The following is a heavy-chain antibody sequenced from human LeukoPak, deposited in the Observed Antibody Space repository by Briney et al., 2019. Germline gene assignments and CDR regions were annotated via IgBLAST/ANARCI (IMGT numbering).Heavy chain of an antibody. Sequence: ASVKVSCKASGDTFTSYYMHWVRQAPGQGLEWMGIINPSGGSTSYAQKFQGRVTMTRDTSPSTVYMELSSLRSEDTPVYYCARGYCSGGSCYSWFDPWGEATQLTVSS. CDR3: ARGYCSGGSCYSWFDP. J-gene: IGHJ5*02. V-gene: IGHV1-46*03. CDR2: INPSGGST. CDR1: GDTFTSYY. D-gene: IGHD2-15*01.